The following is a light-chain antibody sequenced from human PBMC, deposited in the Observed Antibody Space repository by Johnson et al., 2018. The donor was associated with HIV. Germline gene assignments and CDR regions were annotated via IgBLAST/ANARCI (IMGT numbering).Light chain of an antibody. Sequence: QSVLTQPPSVSAAPGQKVTISCSGSSSNIGNNYVSWYQQLPGTAPKLLIYENNKRPSGIPDRFSGSKSGTSATLGITGLQTGDEADYYCGTWDNSLNRGGVVGAGTKVTVL. V-gene: IGLV1-51*02. CDR3: GTWDNSLNRGGV. CDR2: ENN. CDR1: SSNIGNNY. J-gene: IGLJ1*01.